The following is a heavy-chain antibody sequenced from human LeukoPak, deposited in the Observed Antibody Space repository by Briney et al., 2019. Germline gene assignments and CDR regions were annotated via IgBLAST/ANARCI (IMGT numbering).Heavy chain of an antibody. J-gene: IGHJ4*02. CDR1: GFSFSTYW. CDR3: AREYYGDYYY. V-gene: IGHV3-7*01. CDR2: INQDGSDK. Sequence: GGSLRLSCAASGFSFSTYWMSWVRQAPGKGLEWVAAINQDGSDKYYVDSVKGRFTISRDNAKNTLYLQMNSLRAEDTAVYYCAREYYGDYYYWGQGTLVPVSS. D-gene: IGHD4-17*01.